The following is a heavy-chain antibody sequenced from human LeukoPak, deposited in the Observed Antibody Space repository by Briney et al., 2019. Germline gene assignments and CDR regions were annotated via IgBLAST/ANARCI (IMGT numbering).Heavy chain of an antibody. V-gene: IGHV3-23*01. J-gene: IGHJ4*02. D-gene: IGHD4-23*01. Sequence: GGSLRLSCAASGFTFSSYAMSWVRQAPGKGLEWVSTISGRGDSTYYADSVKGRFTISRDNSKNTLYLQMNSLRLEDTAGYYCAKGRGGDYGGNSGHFDYWGQGTLVTVSS. CDR1: GFTFSSYA. CDR2: ISGRGDST. CDR3: AKGRGGDYGGNSGHFDY.